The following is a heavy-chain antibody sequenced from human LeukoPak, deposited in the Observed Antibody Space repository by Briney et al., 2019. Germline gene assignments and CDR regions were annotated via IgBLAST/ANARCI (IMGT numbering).Heavy chain of an antibody. CDR2: ISYDGSNK. D-gene: IGHD3-10*01. V-gene: IGHV3-30*04. CDR3: ARDGKWFGEFFLLWSGNDI. CDR1: GFTFSSYA. Sequence: PGGSLRLSCAASGFTFSSYAMHWVRQAPGKGRGWVAVISYDGSNKYYADSVKGRYTISRDNSKNTLYLQMNSLRAEDTAVYYCARDGKWFGEFFLLWSGNDIWGQGTMVTVSS. J-gene: IGHJ3*02.